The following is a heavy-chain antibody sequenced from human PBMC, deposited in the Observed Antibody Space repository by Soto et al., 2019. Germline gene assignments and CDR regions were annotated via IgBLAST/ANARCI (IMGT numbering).Heavy chain of an antibody. D-gene: IGHD1-26*01. CDR2: IYYSGNT. Sequence: PSETLSLTCTVSGFSISSGTYYWGWVRQSPGKGLEWIGTIYYSGNTYYKPSLKSRVTISIDTSRNQFSLKLNSVTAVDTAVYLCARHGRTSGSFSTSSVRTEFDYWGQGTLVTVSS. CDR1: GFSISSGTYY. J-gene: IGHJ4*02. CDR3: ARHGRTSGSFSTSSVRTEFDY. V-gene: IGHV4-39*01.